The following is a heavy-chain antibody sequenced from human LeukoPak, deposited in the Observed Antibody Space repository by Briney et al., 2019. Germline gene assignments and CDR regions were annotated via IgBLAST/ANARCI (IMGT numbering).Heavy chain of an antibody. CDR1: GGSFSDYS. Sequence: SETLSLTCAFYGGSFSDYSWSWIRQPPGKGLEWIGEINPSGGTNHNPSLMRRVRMSVDTSKNQISLRVSSATAADPAVSYCARVGYSCSLNAWSRTGLGAYPTKYYSYTDVWRKGTTVTVSS. D-gene: IGHD5-18*01. CDR2: INPSGGT. J-gene: IGHJ6*03. CDR3: ARVGYSCSLNAWSRTGLGAYPTKYYSYTDV. V-gene: IGHV4-34*01.